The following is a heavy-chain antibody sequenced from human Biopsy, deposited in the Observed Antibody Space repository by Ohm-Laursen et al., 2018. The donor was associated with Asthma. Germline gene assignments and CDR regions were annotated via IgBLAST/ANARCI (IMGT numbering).Heavy chain of an antibody. CDR3: ARCQVGYSSGWSLLLKKIYYSGMDV. CDR1: GGMFGNYA. Sequence: SSVKVSCKASGGMFGNYAISWARQAPGQGLEWMGGVIPLLDTGDYAQKFQGRVTITADESTSTAYMEVTSLRSEDTAIYYCARCQVGYSSGWSLLLKKIYYSGMDVWGQGTAVTVSS. V-gene: IGHV1-69*01. CDR2: VIPLLDTG. D-gene: IGHD6-19*01. J-gene: IGHJ6*02.